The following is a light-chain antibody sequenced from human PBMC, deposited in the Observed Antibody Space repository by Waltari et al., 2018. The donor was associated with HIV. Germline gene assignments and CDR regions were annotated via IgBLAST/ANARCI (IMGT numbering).Light chain of an antibody. Sequence: QSVLTQPPSVSGAPGQRVAIPCTGSSSNLGAGYHVHWYQQHPGAAPKRLIFSNTNRPSGVPDRFSGSKSGTSASLAITGVQAEDEAVYYCQSYDSGLSEGVFGGGTKLAVL. V-gene: IGLV1-40*01. CDR1: SSNLGAGYH. J-gene: IGLJ2*01. CDR2: SNT. CDR3: QSYDSGLSEGV.